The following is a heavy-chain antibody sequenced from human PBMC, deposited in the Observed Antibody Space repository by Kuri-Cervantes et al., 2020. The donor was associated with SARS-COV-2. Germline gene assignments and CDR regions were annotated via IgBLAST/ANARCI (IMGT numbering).Heavy chain of an antibody. Sequence: SVKVSCKASGGTFSSYAISWVRQAPGQGLEWMGRIIPIFGTANYARKFQGRVTITADESTSTAYMELSSLRSEDTAVYYCARDTYDSSGYHIPTRNWYFDLWGRGTLVTVSS. CDR1: GGTFSSYA. D-gene: IGHD3-22*01. V-gene: IGHV1-69*13. CDR3: ARDTYDSSGYHIPTRNWYFDL. J-gene: IGHJ2*01. CDR2: IIPIFGTA.